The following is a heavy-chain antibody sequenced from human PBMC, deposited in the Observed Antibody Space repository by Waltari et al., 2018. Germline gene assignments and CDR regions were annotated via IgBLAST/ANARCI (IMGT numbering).Heavy chain of an antibody. J-gene: IGHJ4*02. CDR2: INYSGST. V-gene: IGHV4-59*01. CDR1: AGSIRSYY. D-gene: IGHD2-15*01. CDR3: ARFYCSGGSCSPEDY. Sequence: QVQLQESGPGLVKPSETLSLTCTVSAGSIRSYYWSWIRPSPGKGLEWIGYINYSGSTNYNPSLKSRVTISVDTSKNQFSLKLTSVTAADTAVYYCARFYCSGGSCSPEDYWGQGTLVTVSS.